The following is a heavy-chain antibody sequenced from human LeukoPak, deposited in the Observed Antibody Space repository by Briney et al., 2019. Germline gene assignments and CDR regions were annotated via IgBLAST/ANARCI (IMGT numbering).Heavy chain of an antibody. D-gene: IGHD6-19*01. CDR2: IANDGRT. Sequence: QPGGSLRLSCAASGFILSTSVMSWVRLAPGKGLEWVSVIANDGRTYYANSVKGRFTISRDISKNMVYLQMNSLRADDTAVYYCARDDTSGGYYEFGYWGQGTLVTVSS. V-gene: IGHV3-53*01. CDR3: ARDDTSGGYYEFGY. J-gene: IGHJ4*02. CDR1: GFILSTSV.